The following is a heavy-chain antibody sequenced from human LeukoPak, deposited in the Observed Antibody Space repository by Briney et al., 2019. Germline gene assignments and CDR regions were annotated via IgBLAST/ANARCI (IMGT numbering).Heavy chain of an antibody. V-gene: IGHV4-61*02. D-gene: IGHD6-13*01. Sequence: SETLSLTCTVSGGSISSGSYYWSWIRQPAGKGLEWIGRIYTTGSTNYNPSLTSRVTISLDTSKNQFPLNLRSVTAADTAVYYCARHEAAAGTYPYAFDLWGQGTMVTVSS. CDR1: GGSISSGSYY. J-gene: IGHJ3*01. CDR2: IYTTGST. CDR3: ARHEAAAGTYPYAFDL.